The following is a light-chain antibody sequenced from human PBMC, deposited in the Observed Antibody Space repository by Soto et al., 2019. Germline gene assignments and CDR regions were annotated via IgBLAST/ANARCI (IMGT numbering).Light chain of an antibody. CDR1: QSVLYSSNTKNY. Sequence: DIVMTQSPDSLAVSLGERATINCKSSQSVLYSSNTKNYLAWYQQKPGQPPKQLIYWASTRESGVPDRFSGRGSGTDFTLTISSLQAEDVAGYYCQQYYDTPPYTFGQGTKLEIK. V-gene: IGKV4-1*01. CDR3: QQYYDTPPYT. J-gene: IGKJ2*01. CDR2: WAS.